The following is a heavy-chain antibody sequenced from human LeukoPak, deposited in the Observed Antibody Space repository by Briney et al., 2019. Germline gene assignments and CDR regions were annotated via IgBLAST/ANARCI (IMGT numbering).Heavy chain of an antibody. CDR2: ISFDGSTK. CDR3: ARGVVTAYAAFDS. J-gene: IGHJ4*02. D-gene: IGHD2-21*02. Sequence: GGSLRLSCVASGFTVSNNYMNWVRQAPGKGLEWVSMISFDGSTKDYADSVKGRFTISRGNSKNTLDLQMTSLRTEDTAVYYCARGVVTAYAAFDSWGQGTLVTVSS. V-gene: IGHV3-30-3*01. CDR1: GFTVSNNY.